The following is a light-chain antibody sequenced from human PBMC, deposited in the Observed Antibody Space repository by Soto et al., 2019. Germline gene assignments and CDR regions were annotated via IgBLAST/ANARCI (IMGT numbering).Light chain of an antibody. Sequence: IQLTQSPSSLSASVGDRVTITCRASQGISSYLAWYQQKPGKAPKLLIYAASTLQSGVPSRFSVSGSGTDFTLTNSSLQPEDFATDYCQQLNSYPPTFGPGTKVYIK. CDR3: QQLNSYPPT. CDR1: QGISSY. CDR2: AAS. V-gene: IGKV1-9*01. J-gene: IGKJ3*01.